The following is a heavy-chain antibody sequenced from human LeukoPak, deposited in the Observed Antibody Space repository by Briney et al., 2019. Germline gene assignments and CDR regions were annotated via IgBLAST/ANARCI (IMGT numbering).Heavy chain of an antibody. D-gene: IGHD3-3*01. CDR3: ARGLVITIFGVVTLPVWFDP. V-gene: IGHV4-30-4*01. Sequence: PSETLSLTCTVSGGSISSGDYYWSWIRQPPGKGLEWIGYIYYSGSTYYNPSLKSRVTISVDTSKNQFSLKLSSVTAADTAVYYCARGLVITIFGVVTLPVWFDPWGQGTLVTVSS. CDR1: GGSISSGDYY. CDR2: IYYSGST. J-gene: IGHJ5*02.